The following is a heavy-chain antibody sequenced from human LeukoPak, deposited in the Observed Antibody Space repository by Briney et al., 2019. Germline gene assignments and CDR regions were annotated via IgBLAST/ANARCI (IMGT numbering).Heavy chain of an antibody. V-gene: IGHV3-23*01. CDR3: AKNMVRGVIMSSSFDY. D-gene: IGHD3-10*01. Sequence: PGGSLRLSCAASGFTFSSYAMKWVRQAPGKGLEWVSTISGSGASTYYADSVKGRFTISRDNSQNTVYLQMNSLRAEDTAVYYCAKNMVRGVIMSSSFDYWGQGTLVTVSS. J-gene: IGHJ4*02. CDR1: GFTFSSYA. CDR2: ISGSGAST.